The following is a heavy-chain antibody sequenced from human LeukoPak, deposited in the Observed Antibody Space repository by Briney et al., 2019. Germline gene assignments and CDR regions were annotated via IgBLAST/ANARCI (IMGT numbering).Heavy chain of an antibody. CDR2: FDPEDGET. J-gene: IGHJ4*02. CDR3: ATVCSGSYDCYYFDY. D-gene: IGHD1-26*01. CDR1: GYTLTELS. Sequence: ASVKVSCKVSGYTLTELSMHWVRQAPGKGLEWMGGFDPEDGETIYAQKFQGRVTMTEDTSTDTAYMELSSLRPEDTAVYYCATVCSGSYDCYYFDYWGQGTLVTVSS. V-gene: IGHV1-24*01.